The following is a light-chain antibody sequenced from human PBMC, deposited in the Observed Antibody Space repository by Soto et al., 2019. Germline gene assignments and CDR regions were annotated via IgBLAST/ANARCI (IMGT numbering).Light chain of an antibody. Sequence: EIVLTQSPATLSLSPGERATLSCRASQSVSSDLAWYQQKPGQAPRLLIYDASNRATGIPARFSGSGSGTDFNLTISSLEPEDFAVYYCQQRSNWPLTFGGGTKVEIK. CDR2: DAS. V-gene: IGKV3-11*01. CDR1: QSVSSD. CDR3: QQRSNWPLT. J-gene: IGKJ4*01.